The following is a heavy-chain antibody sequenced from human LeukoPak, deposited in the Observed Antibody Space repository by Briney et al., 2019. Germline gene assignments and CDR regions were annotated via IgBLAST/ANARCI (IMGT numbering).Heavy chain of an antibody. CDR3: ARDLEGHICYFYY. CDR1: GFTLSLYW. CDR2: IKQDGSEK. Sequence: GVSLRLLCAASGFTLSLYWMLWVPQARGKGREWVANIKQDGSEKQYVDSVKGRFTNSRDNAKNSLYLQMNSLRAEDTAVYYCARDLEGHICYFYYWGQGTLVTVSS. V-gene: IGHV3-7*01. J-gene: IGHJ4*02. D-gene: IGHD2-21*01.